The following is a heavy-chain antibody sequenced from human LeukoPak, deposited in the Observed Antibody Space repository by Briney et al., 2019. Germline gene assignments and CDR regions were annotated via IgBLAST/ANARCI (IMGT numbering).Heavy chain of an antibody. CDR3: GNQCSGGTCPEH. D-gene: IGHD2-15*01. Sequence: GGSLRLSCAASGFSISRYWMTWVRQAPGKGLEWVVNIQHDGNVKHYVDSVRGRFTISRDNAKNSVYLQMNSLRAEDSAVYFCGNQCSGGTCPEHWGQGTQVTVSS. CDR1: GFSISRYW. CDR2: IQHDGNVK. J-gene: IGHJ1*01. V-gene: IGHV3-7*01.